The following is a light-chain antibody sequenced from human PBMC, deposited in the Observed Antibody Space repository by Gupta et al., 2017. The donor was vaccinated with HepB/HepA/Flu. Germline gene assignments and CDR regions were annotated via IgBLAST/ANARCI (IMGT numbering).Light chain of an antibody. Sequence: EIVLTQSPGTLSLSPGERATLSCRASQSISITYVAWYQQKPGQAPRLLIYGASSRATGIPDRFSGSGSGTDFTLTSSRMETEDFAVYYCQQDGSYPQLTFVGGTKVAIK. V-gene: IGKV3-20*01. CDR1: QSISITY. J-gene: IGKJ4*01. CDR3: QQDGSYPQLT. CDR2: GAS.